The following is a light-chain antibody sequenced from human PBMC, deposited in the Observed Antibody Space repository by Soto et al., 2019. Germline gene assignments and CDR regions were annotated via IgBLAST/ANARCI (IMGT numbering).Light chain of an antibody. CDR1: QTIGTY. CDR3: QQSFTTPFT. J-gene: IGKJ3*01. V-gene: IGKV1-39*01. CDR2: VAS. Sequence: DIQMTQSPSSLSASVGDRVTITCRASQTIGTYLNWYQQTPGKAPKLLIYVASSLQSGVPSRFNGRRSVTDFTLTISSLQPEDFATYYSQQSFTTPFTFGPGTIVDIK.